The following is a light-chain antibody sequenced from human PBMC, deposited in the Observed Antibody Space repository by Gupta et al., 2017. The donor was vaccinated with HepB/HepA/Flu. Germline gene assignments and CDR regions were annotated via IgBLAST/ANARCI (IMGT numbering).Light chain of an antibody. V-gene: IGKV3-11*01. CDR2: DAS. J-gene: IGKJ1*01. Sequence: DIVLTQSPATLSLSPGERATLSCRASQSVSSYLAWYQQKPGQAPRLLIYDASNRATGIPARFSGSGSGTDCTLIISSLEPEDFAVYYCQQRSNWLWTFGQGTKVEIK. CDR1: QSVSSY. CDR3: QQRSNWLWT.